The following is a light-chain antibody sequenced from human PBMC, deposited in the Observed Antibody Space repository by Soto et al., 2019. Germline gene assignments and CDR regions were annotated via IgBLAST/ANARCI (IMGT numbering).Light chain of an antibody. CDR2: LNSDGSH. V-gene: IGLV4-69*01. CDR3: QTWGTGIVV. Sequence: QAVLTQSPSASASLGASVKLTCTLSSGHSSYAIAWHQQQPEKGPRYLMKLNSDGSHSKGDGIPDRFSGSSSGAERYLTISSLQSEDEADYCCQTWGTGIVVFGGGTQLTVL. J-gene: IGLJ2*01. CDR1: SGHSSYA.